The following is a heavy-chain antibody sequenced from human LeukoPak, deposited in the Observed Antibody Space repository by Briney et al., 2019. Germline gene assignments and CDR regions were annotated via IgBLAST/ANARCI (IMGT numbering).Heavy chain of an antibody. CDR1: EFTLRNYA. D-gene: IGHD3-10*01. Sequence: GGSLRLSCAASEFTLRNYAMSWVRQAPGKGLEWVSVISGSGGSTYYADSVKGRFTISRDNSKNTLHLQMNSLRAEDMATYYCAKGLLSGSGSYGDYWGQGTLVTVSS. V-gene: IGHV3-23*01. CDR3: AKGLLSGSGSYGDY. J-gene: IGHJ4*02. CDR2: ISGSGGST.